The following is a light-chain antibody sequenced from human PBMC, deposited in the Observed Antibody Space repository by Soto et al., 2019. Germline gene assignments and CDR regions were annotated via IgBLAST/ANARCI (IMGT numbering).Light chain of an antibody. Sequence: DVQMTQSPSTLAASVPDRVTITCRASQSINNLLAWYQQKPGKAPKFLIYDASTLESGVPSRFSGGGSGTEFTLTINNLQPDDLATYICQQYKSYSTFGRGTKVDIK. CDR2: DAS. V-gene: IGKV1-5*01. CDR3: QQYKSYST. CDR1: QSINNL. J-gene: IGKJ1*01.